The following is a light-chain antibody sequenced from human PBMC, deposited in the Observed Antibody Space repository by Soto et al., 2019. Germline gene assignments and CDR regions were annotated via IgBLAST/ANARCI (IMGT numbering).Light chain of an antibody. Sequence: DIQMTQSPSTLSASVGDRVTITCRASESIRTWLAWYQHKPGKAPKFLIYDASTLESGVPSRFSGSGYGTEFTLTISSLQPDDFATYYCQQYNNSPRTFGQGTKVDIK. J-gene: IGKJ1*01. CDR3: QQYNNSPRT. CDR2: DAS. CDR1: ESIRTW. V-gene: IGKV1-5*01.